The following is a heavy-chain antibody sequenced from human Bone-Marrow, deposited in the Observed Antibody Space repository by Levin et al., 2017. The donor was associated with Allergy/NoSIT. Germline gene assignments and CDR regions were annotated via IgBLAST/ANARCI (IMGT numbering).Heavy chain of an antibody. D-gene: IGHD2-15*01. V-gene: IGHV5-51*01. CDR3: ASKLKRVVDAPYYFDY. CDR2: IYPGDSDT. CDR1: GYSFTSYW. J-gene: IGHJ4*02. Sequence: ASVKVSCKGSGYSFTSYWIGWVRQMPGKGLEWMGIIYPGDSDTRYSPSFQGQVTISADKSISTAYLQWSSLKASDTAMYYCASKLKRVVDAPYYFDYWGQGTLVTVSS.